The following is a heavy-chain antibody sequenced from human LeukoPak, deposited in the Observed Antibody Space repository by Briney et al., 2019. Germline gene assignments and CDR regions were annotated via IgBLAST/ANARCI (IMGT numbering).Heavy chain of an antibody. Sequence: ASVKVSCKASGYTFTGYYIHWVRQAPGQGLEWMGWIDPNSGGTNSAQKFQGWVTMTRDTSITTAYMELSRLRSDDTAVYYWARDRGTMVRGVMRTHWYFDLWGRGTLVTVSS. CDR2: IDPNSGGT. V-gene: IGHV1-2*04. CDR1: GYTFTGYY. J-gene: IGHJ2*01. CDR3: ARDRGTMVRGVMRTHWYFDL. D-gene: IGHD3-10*01.